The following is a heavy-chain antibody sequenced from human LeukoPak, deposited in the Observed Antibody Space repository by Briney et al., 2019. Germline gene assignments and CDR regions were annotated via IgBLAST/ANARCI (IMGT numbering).Heavy chain of an antibody. J-gene: IGHJ6*03. CDR1: GYTFTGYY. Sequence: ASVKLSCKASGYTFTGYYMHWVRQAPGQGLEWMGRINPNSGGTNYAQKFQGRVTMTRDTSISTAYMELSTLRSDDTAVYYCARERMVSSSGYYYYYMDVWGKGTTVTVSS. CDR2: INPNSGGT. CDR3: ARERMVSSSGYYYYYMDV. V-gene: IGHV1-2*06. D-gene: IGHD6-6*01.